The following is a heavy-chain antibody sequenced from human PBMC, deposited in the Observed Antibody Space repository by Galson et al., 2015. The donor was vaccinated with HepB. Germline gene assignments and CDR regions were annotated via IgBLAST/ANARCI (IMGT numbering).Heavy chain of an antibody. J-gene: IGHJ4*02. CDR2: ITSTSSYM. V-gene: IGHV3-21*01. D-gene: IGHD6-25*01. CDR3: ARWDSSVWDAGY. Sequence: SLRLSCAASGFTFSSYNMNWVRQAPGKGLEWVSSITSTSSYMYYADSVKGRFTISRDNAKNSVYLQMNSLRDEDTAVYYCARWDSSVWDAGYWGQGILVIVSS. CDR1: GFTFSSYN.